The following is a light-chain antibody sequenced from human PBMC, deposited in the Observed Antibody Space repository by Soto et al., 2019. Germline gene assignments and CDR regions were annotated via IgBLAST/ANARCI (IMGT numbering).Light chain of an antibody. J-gene: IGKJ1*01. Sequence: EIVMTQSPATLSVSPGERATLSCRASQSVGSKLAWYQQKPGQAPRLLIYDASTRATGIPVRFSGSGSGTEFTLTISSLQSEDFAVYYCEQYHNWPPWTFGQGTEVEI. V-gene: IGKV3-15*01. CDR2: DAS. CDR1: QSVGSK. CDR3: EQYHNWPPWT.